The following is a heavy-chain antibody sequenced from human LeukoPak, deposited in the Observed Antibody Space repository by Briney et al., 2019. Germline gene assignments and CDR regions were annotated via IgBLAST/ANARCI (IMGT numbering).Heavy chain of an antibody. CDR2: INYRWNT. Sequence: SETLSLTGTVSGASISDFYWSWVRQSPGKGLEWIGYINYRWNTNSNPSLKSRVTILVDTSKNQLSLKLSSVTAADTAVYYCARDDGSKWPDWYFDLWGRGTLVTVSS. V-gene: IGHV4-59*01. CDR3: ARDDGSKWPDWYFDL. J-gene: IGHJ2*01. D-gene: IGHD5-12*01. CDR1: GASISDFY.